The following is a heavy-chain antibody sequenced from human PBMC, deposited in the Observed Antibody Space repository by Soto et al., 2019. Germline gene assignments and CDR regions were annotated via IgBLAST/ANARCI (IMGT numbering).Heavy chain of an antibody. D-gene: IGHD4-17*01. CDR3: ARDTTVTLYYYYYGMDV. J-gene: IGHJ6*02. Sequence: QVQLVQSGAEVKKPGASVKVSCKASGYTFISYGISWVRQAPGQGLEWMGWISAYNGNTNYAQKLQGRVTMTTDTSTSTAYMELRSLRSDDTAVYYCARDTTVTLYYYYYGMDVWGQGTTVTVSS. CDR1: GYTFISYG. CDR2: ISAYNGNT. V-gene: IGHV1-18*04.